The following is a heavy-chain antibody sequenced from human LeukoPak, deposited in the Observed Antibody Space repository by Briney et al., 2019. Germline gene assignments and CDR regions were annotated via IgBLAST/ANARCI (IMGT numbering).Heavy chain of an antibody. CDR1: GGSISSGSNY. CDR3: ARYSAGRYDFWSGYFHAFDI. V-gene: IGHV4-61*09. J-gene: IGHJ3*02. Sequence: SETLSLTCTVSGGSISSGSNYWRWIRQPAGKGLEWIGHIYTSGSTKYNPSLKSRVTISVDTSKNQFSLKLTSVTAADTAMYYCARYSAGRYDFWSGYFHAFDIWGQGTMVTVSS. D-gene: IGHD3-3*01. CDR2: IYTSGST.